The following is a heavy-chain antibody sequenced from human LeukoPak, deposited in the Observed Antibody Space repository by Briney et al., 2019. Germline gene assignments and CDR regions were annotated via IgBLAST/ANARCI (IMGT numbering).Heavy chain of an antibody. CDR1: GFTLSSYG. V-gene: IGHV3-30*03. Sequence: GGSLRLSCAASGFTLSSYGMHWVRQAPGKGLEWVAVISYDGSNKYYADSVKGRFTISRDNSKNTLYLQMNSLRAEDTAVYYCARAYGSYYYYGMDVWGQGTTVTVSS. D-gene: IGHD3-10*01. CDR3: ARAYGSYYYYGMDV. CDR2: ISYDGSNK. J-gene: IGHJ6*02.